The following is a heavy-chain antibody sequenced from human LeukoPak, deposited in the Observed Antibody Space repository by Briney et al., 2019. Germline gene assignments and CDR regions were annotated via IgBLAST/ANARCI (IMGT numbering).Heavy chain of an antibody. D-gene: IGHD5-18*01. Sequence: GASVKVCKASGYTFTGYYMHWVRQAPGQGLEWMGWINPNSGGTNYAQKFQGRVTMTRDTSISTAYMELSRLRSDDTAVYYCARAETDTANKSEWGQGTLVTVSS. CDR1: GYTFTGYY. J-gene: IGHJ4*02. CDR3: ARAETDTANKSE. CDR2: INPNSGGT. V-gene: IGHV1-2*02.